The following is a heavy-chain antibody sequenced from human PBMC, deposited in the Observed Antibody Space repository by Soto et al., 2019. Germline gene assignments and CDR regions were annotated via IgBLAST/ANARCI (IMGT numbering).Heavy chain of an antibody. CDR3: ATTSRGLGEWDLKYYYYGMDV. J-gene: IGHJ6*02. Sequence: GGSLRLSCAASGFTFSSYAMSWVRQAPGKGLEWVSAISGSGGRTYYADSVKGRFTIPRDNSKNTVYLQMKSLRAEDTAVYYCATTSRGLGEWDLKYYYYGMDVWGQGTTVTVSS. CDR2: ISGSGGRT. V-gene: IGHV3-23*01. CDR1: GFTFSSYA. D-gene: IGHD3-10*01.